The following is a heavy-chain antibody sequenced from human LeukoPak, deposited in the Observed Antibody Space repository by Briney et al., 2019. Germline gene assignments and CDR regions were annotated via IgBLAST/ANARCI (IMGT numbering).Heavy chain of an antibody. D-gene: IGHD1-14*01. CDR3: ARAGRSKYFQH. CDR2: INSDGSST. V-gene: IGHV3-74*01. CDR1: GFTFSSYW. Sequence: GGSLRLSCAASGFTFSSYWMHWVRHAPGKGLVWVSRINSDGSSTSYADSVKGRFTISRDNAKNTLYLQMNSLRAEDTAVYYCARAGRSKYFQHWGQGTLVTVSP. J-gene: IGHJ1*01.